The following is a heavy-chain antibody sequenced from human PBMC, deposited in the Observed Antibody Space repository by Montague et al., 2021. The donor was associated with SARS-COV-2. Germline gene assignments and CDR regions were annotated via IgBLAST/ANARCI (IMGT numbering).Heavy chain of an antibody. CDR2: ISWNSGNI. CDR3: AKGEIGSGWYGAFDI. J-gene: IGHJ3*02. CDR1: GFTFDDYA. D-gene: IGHD6-19*01. Sequence: SLRLSCAASGFTFDDYAMHWVRQAPGKGLEWVSGISWNSGNIGYAGSVKGRFTISRDNAKNSLYLQMNSLRAEDTALYYCAKGEIGSGWYGAFDIWGQGTMVTVSS. V-gene: IGHV3-9*01.